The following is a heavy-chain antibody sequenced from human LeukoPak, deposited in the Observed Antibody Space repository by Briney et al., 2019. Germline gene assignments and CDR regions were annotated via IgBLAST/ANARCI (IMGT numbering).Heavy chain of an antibody. V-gene: IGHV3-48*01. Sequence: GGSLRLSCAASGFTFSTYSMNWVRQAPGKGLEWVSYLSSTSSTIHYADSVKGRLTISRDNAKNSLYLQMNSLRADDTAVYYCVRDFTVTSADRWGQGTLVTVSS. CDR3: VRDFTVTSADR. CDR2: LSSTSSTI. J-gene: IGHJ5*02. CDR1: GFTFSTYS. D-gene: IGHD4-17*01.